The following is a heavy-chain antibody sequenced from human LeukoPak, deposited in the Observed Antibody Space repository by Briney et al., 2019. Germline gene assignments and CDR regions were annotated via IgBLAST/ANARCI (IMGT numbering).Heavy chain of an antibody. CDR3: ARDRDGVTGSSGYYYEGHY. V-gene: IGHV1-69*05. CDR2: IIPMFGRG. Sequence: GASGKVSCKAAGGTFISYAISWGGQAPGQGLEWKGGIIPMFGRGNYEQKFQGRGTITTDEETGTDYMEMRSRRARDTAVYYCARDRDGVTGSSGYYYEGHYWGQGTLVTVSS. CDR1: GGTFISYA. D-gene: IGHD3-22*01. J-gene: IGHJ4*02.